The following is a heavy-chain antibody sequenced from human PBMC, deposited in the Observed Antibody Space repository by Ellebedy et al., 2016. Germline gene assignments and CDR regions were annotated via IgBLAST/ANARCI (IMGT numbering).Heavy chain of an antibody. Sequence: GESLKISCVASGFTVSSNYMTWVRQAPGRGLEWVSVIYSGGSTYYADSVKGRFIISRDNSKNTVYLQMNSLRAEDTAVYYCARLPTVTTSFDIWGQGTMVTVSS. J-gene: IGHJ3*02. CDR1: GFTVSSNY. CDR2: IYSGGST. D-gene: IGHD4-17*01. V-gene: IGHV3-53*01. CDR3: ARLPTVTTSFDI.